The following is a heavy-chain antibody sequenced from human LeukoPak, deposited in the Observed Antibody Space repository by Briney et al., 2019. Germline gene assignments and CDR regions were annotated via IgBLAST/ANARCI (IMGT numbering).Heavy chain of an antibody. CDR2: INTNTGNP. J-gene: IGHJ4*02. Sequence: SVKVSCKASGYTFTSYAMNWVRQAPGQGLEWMGWINTNTGNPTYAQGFTGRFVFSLDTSVSTTYLQIIGLKAEDTAVYYCARAYQHLGQLSLPGYWGQGTLVTVSS. CDR1: GYTFTSYA. D-gene: IGHD3-16*02. V-gene: IGHV7-4-1*02. CDR3: ARAYQHLGQLSLPGY.